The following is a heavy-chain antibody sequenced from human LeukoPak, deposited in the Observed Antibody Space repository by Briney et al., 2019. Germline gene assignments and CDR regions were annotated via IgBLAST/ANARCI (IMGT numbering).Heavy chain of an antibody. Sequence: SETLSLTCTVSGGSISSYYWSWIRQPAGKGLEWIGRIYTSGSTNYNPSLKSRVTISVDTSKNQFSLKLSSVTAADTAVYYCASGRTGTTNLGAYYFDYWGQGTLVTVSS. V-gene: IGHV4-4*07. CDR3: ASGRTGTTNLGAYYFDY. CDR2: IYTSGST. CDR1: GGSISSYY. D-gene: IGHD1-1*01. J-gene: IGHJ4*02.